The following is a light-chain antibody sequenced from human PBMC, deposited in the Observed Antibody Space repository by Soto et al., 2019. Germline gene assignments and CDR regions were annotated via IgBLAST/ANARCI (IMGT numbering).Light chain of an antibody. V-gene: IGKV1-39*01. Sequence: DIQMTQSPSSLYASVGDRVTITCRASQRISSYLNWFQQKPGKAPKLLIYTASSLHSGVPSRFSGSGSGTDFTLTITTLQTDDFATYYCQRNYGTANTFGQGTKLEIK. CDR2: TAS. CDR3: QRNYGTANT. CDR1: QRISSY. J-gene: IGKJ2*01.